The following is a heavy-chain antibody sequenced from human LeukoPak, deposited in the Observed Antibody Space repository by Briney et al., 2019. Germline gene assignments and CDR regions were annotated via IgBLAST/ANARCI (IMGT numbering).Heavy chain of an antibody. J-gene: IGHJ4*02. V-gene: IGHV3-21*04. D-gene: IGHD6-13*01. CDR2: ISSSSSYI. Sequence: PGGSLRLSCAASGFTFSSYSMNWVRQAPGKGLEWVSSISSSSSYIYYADSVKGRFTISRDNAKNSLYLQMNSLRADDTAVYYCARDFRPYSSSWYRFDDYWGQGTLVTVSS. CDR1: GFTFSSYS. CDR3: ARDFRPYSSSWYRFDDY.